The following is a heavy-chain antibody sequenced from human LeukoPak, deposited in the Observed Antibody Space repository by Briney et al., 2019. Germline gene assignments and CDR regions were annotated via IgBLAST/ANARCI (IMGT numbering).Heavy chain of an antibody. CDR1: GGSISSGGYY. V-gene: IGHV4-31*03. D-gene: IGHD6-6*01. CDR3: ARDEAARPDGAFDI. Sequence: PSQTLSLTCTVSGGSISSGGYYWSWIRQHPGQGLEWIGYIYYSGSTYYNPSLKSRVTISVDTSKNQFSLKLSSVTAADTAVYYCARDEAARPDGAFDIWGQGTMVTVSS. CDR2: IYYSGST. J-gene: IGHJ3*02.